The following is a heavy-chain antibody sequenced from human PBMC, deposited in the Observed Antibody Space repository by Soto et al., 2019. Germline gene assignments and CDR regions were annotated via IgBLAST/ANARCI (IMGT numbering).Heavy chain of an antibody. CDR2: IYSDGTT. J-gene: IGHJ4*02. CDR3: FREGYNWHYN. D-gene: IGHD1-7*01. Sequence: EVQLVETGGGLIQPGGSLRLSCAGAGFSVSAHYMNWVRQAPGKGLEWISAIYSDGTTYYADSVKCRFTISRDDSKNTLYLEMNNVSVEYTALYYCFREGYNWHYNWGQGTLVTVSS. V-gene: IGHV3-53*02. CDR1: GFSVSAHY.